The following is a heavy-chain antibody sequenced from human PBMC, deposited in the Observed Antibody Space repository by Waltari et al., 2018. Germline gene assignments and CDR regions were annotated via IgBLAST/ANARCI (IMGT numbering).Heavy chain of an antibody. CDR1: GGTFRSYA. CDR3: ARGGNTYYDFWSGYFQI. D-gene: IGHD3-3*01. Sequence: QVQLVQSGAEVKKPGSSVKVSCKASGGTFRSYAISWVRPAPGQGLEWMGGIIPIFGTANYAQKFQGRVTITADESTSTAYMELSSLRSEDTAVYYCARGGNTYYDFWSGYFQIWGQGTMVTVSS. V-gene: IGHV1-69*01. J-gene: IGHJ3*02. CDR2: IIPIFGTA.